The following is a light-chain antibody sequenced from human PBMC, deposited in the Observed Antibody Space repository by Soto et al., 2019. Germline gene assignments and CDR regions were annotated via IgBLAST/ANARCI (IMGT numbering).Light chain of an antibody. Sequence: QSALTQPASVSGSPGQSITISCTGTSSDVGGYNYASWYQQHPGKAPKLMIYDVSNRPSGVSNRFSGSKSGNTASLTISGLQAEDEADYYCSSYTSSRVFGGGTKLTVL. J-gene: IGLJ2*01. CDR2: DVS. CDR3: SSYTSSRV. CDR1: SSDVGGYNY. V-gene: IGLV2-14*01.